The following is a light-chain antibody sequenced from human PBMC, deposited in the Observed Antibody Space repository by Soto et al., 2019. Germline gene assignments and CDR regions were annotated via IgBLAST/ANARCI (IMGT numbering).Light chain of an antibody. CDR3: SLYTSENTYV. CDR1: SSDIGIYKY. J-gene: IGLJ1*01. V-gene: IGLV2-14*01. CDR2: EVT. Sequence: QSALTQPASVSGSPGQSIAISCTGSSSDIGIYKYVSWYQQHPGKVPKLIIYEVTNRPSGVSNRFSGSKSGNTASLTISGLQAEDEADYYCSLYTSENTYVFGTGTKVTVL.